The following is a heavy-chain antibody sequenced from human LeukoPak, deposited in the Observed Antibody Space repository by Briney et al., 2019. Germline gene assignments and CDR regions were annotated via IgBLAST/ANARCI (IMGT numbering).Heavy chain of an antibody. CDR1: GFAFSSYS. Sequence: PGGSLGLSCAASGFAFSSYSMNWVRQAPGKGLEWVSSISSSSSYIYYADSVKGRFTISRDNAKNSLYLQMNSLRAEDTAVYYCAVAGTTVTTPFDYWGQGTLVTVSS. CDR3: AVAGTTVTTPFDY. V-gene: IGHV3-21*01. CDR2: ISSSSSYI. J-gene: IGHJ4*02. D-gene: IGHD4-17*01.